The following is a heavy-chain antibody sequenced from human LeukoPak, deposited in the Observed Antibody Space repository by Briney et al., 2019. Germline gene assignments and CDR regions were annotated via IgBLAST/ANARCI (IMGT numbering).Heavy chain of an antibody. J-gene: IGHJ4*02. CDR2: ISPTGGST. CDR1: GYTFTNNW. Sequence: ASVKVSCKAFGYTFTNNWMHWVRQAPGQGPEWMGLISPTGGSTAYAQKFQGRVTMTRDTSISTAYMELSRLRSDDTAVYYCARAAAAARFDYWGQGTLVTVSS. CDR3: ARAAAAARFDY. D-gene: IGHD6-13*01. V-gene: IGHV1-46*01.